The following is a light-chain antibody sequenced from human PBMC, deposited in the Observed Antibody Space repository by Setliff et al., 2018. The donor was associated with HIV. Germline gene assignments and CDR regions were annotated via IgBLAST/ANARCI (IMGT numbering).Light chain of an antibody. V-gene: IGLV1-40*01. CDR2: GNT. CDR3: QSYDSSLSGL. J-gene: IGLJ2*01. Sequence: QSVLTQPPSVSGAPGQRVTISCTGSSSNIGAGYDVHWFQQVPGTAPKLLIYGNTNRPSGVPDRFSGSKSVTSASLAITGLQAEDESDYYCQSYDSSLSGLFGGGTKVTVL. CDR1: SSNIGAGYD.